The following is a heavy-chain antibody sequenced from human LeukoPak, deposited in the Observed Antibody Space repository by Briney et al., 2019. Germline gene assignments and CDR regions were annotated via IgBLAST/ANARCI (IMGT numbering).Heavy chain of an antibody. V-gene: IGHV3-21*01. CDR3: ARATRRDYGDVGY. CDR1: GFTSSSYS. CDR2: ISSSSSYI. Sequence: PGGSLRLSCAASGFTSSSYSMNWVRQAPGKGLEWVSSISSSSSYIYYADSVKGRFTISRDNAKNSLYLQMNSLRAEDTAVYYCARATRRDYGDVGYWGQGTLVTVSS. D-gene: IGHD4-17*01. J-gene: IGHJ4*02.